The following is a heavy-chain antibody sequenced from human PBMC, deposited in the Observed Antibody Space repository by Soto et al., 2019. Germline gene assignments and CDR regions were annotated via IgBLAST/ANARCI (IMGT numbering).Heavy chain of an antibody. V-gene: IGHV1-2*02. CDR3: ARDQPEVVAATSAPSRDDY. CDR1: GYTFTGFY. CDR2: INPNSGGT. Sequence: ASVKVSCKASGYTFTGFYMHWVRQAPGQGLEWMGWINPNSGGTNYAQKFQGRVTMTRDTSISTAYMELNRLRSDDTAVYYCARDQPEVVAATSAPSRDDYWGQGTLVTVSS. D-gene: IGHD2-15*01. J-gene: IGHJ4*02.